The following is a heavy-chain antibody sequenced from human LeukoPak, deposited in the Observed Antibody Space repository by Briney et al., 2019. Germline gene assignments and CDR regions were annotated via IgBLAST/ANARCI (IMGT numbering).Heavy chain of an antibody. V-gene: IGHV3-48*03. J-gene: IGHJ6*03. CDR2: ISSSGSTI. CDR1: GFTFSSYE. D-gene: IGHD3-10*01. CDR3: AKKGSGSYYKNNYYMDV. Sequence: PGGSLRLSCAASGFTFSSYEMNWVRQAPGKGLEWVSYISSSGSTIYYADSVKGRFTISRDNAKNSLYLQMNSLRAEDTAVYYCAKKGSGSYYKNNYYMDVWGKGTTVTISS.